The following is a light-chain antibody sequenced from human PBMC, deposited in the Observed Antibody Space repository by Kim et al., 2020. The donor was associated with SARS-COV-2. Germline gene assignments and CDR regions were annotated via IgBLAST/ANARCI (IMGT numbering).Light chain of an antibody. CDR2: DAS. Sequence: EIELTQSPATLSLSAGERATLSCRASQSVSNYLAWYQQRPGQAPRLLIYDASNRATGIPARFSGSGSGTDFTLTISTLEPEDFAVYYCQHGTNWPPNFGPPTFGQGTRMEIK. CDR1: QSVSNY. CDR3: QHGTNWPPNFGPPT. V-gene: IGKV3-11*01. J-gene: IGKJ5*01.